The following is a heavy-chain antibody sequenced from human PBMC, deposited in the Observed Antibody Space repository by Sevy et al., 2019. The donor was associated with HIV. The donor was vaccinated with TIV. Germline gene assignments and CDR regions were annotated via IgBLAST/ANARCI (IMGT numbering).Heavy chain of an antibody. J-gene: IGHJ6*02. V-gene: IGHV3-30*18. D-gene: IGHD3-22*01. CDR1: GFTFSSYG. CDR2: ISYDGSNK. CDR3: AKGGYYYDSSGYWLTNYYYGMDV. Sequence: GESLKISCAASGFTFSSYGMHWVRQAPGKGLEWVAVISYDGSNKYYADSVKGRFTISRDNSKNTLYLQMNSLRAEDTAVYYCAKGGYYYDSSGYWLTNYYYGMDVWGQGTTVTVSS.